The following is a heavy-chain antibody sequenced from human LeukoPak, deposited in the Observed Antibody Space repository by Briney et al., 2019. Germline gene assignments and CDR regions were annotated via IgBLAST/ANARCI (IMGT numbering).Heavy chain of an antibody. CDR1: GYTFTGYF. V-gene: IGHV1-2*02. CDR2: INAHSGGT. CDR3: ARGGVTSGPELDY. J-gene: IGHJ4*02. Sequence: RASVKVSCKASGYTFTGYFMHWVRQAPGQGLEWMGWINAHSGGTDNAQNFQGRVTMTRDTSINTAYMELTRMTSDDTAVYFCARGGVTSGPELDYWGQGTLVTVSS. D-gene: IGHD3-3*01.